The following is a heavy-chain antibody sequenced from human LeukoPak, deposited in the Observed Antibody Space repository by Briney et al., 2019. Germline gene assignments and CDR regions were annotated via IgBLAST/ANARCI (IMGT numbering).Heavy chain of an antibody. CDR2: INKDGSA. CDR1: GFTFSSYS. D-gene: IGHD3-16*01. Sequence: PGGSLRLSCEASGFTFSSYSMNWVRQAPGKGLEWVANINKDGSANEDSVKGRFTISRDNAKNSLYLQMNSLRVEDAAVYYCARDPYDFSGGYAYGAFDMWGQGTMVTVSS. V-gene: IGHV3-7*01. J-gene: IGHJ3*02. CDR3: ARDPYDFSGGYAYGAFDM.